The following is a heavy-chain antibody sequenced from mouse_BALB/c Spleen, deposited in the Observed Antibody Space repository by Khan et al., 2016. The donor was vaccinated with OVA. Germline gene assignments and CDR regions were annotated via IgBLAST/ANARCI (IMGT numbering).Heavy chain of an antibody. CDR1: GYTFTNYG. Sequence: QIQLVQSGPELKKPGETVKISCKASGYTFTNYGVNWVKQTPGKGLKWMGWINTYTGEPTYADDFKGRFVFSLETSASTAYLQINNLTNEDTASYFCARKNYSYDRYFDVWGAGTTVTVSS. CDR3: ARKNYSYDRYFDV. V-gene: IGHV9-3-1*01. D-gene: IGHD2-12*01. J-gene: IGHJ1*01. CDR2: INTYTGEP.